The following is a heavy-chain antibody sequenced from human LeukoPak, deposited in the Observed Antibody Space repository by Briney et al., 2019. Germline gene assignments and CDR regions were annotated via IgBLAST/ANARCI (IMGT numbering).Heavy chain of an antibody. V-gene: IGHV1-18*01. J-gene: IGHJ4*02. CDR1: GYTXTNYG. D-gene: IGHD3-3*01. CDR3: ARAPDDYDFWSGPFDY. Sequence: GASVKVSCKASGYTXTNYGISRVRQAPGQGLEWMGWISAYSGNTNYAQNLQGRVTMTTDTSTSTAYMELRSLRSDDTAVYYCARAPDDYDFWSGPFDYWGRGTLVTVSS. CDR2: ISAYSGNT.